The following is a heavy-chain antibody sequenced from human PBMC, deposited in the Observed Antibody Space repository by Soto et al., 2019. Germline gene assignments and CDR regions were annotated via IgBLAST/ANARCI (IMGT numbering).Heavy chain of an antibody. CDR2: FDPEDGEA. D-gene: IGHD6-19*01. CDR1: GYTLTELS. J-gene: IGHJ5*02. CDR3: ATQSSGSRTRFDP. V-gene: IGHV1-24*01. Sequence: ASVKVSCKVSGYTLTELSMHWVRQAPGKGLEWMGGFDPEDGEAIYAQKFQGRVTMTEDTSTDTAYMELGSLRSEDTAVYYCATQSSGSRTRFDPWGQGTLVTVSS.